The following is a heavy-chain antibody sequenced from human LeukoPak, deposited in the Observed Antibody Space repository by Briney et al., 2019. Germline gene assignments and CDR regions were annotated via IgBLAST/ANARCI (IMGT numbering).Heavy chain of an antibody. V-gene: IGHV3-30*02. CDR1: GFSFSSFG. Sequence: PGGSLRLSCVASGFSFSSFGIHWVRQAPGKGLEWVAFIRYDGTNTYYADSVKGRFTISRDNSKNTLYLQMNSLRAEDTAVYYCARGKYYYDSSGYIRFDPWGQGTLVTVSS. D-gene: IGHD3-22*01. CDR3: ARGKYYYDSSGYIRFDP. CDR2: IRYDGTNT. J-gene: IGHJ5*02.